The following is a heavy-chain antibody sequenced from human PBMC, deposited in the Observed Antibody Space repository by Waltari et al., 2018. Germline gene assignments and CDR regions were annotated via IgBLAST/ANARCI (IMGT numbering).Heavy chain of an antibody. CDR2: INHSGST. J-gene: IGHJ4*02. CDR3: ASHSSSSWYYFDY. Sequence: QVQLQQWGAGLLKPSETLSLTCAVYGGSFSGYYWSWIRQPPGKGLEWIGEINHSGSTNYNPSLKSRVTISVDTSKNQFSLKLSSVTAADTAVYYCASHSSSSWYYFDYWGQGTLVTVSS. CDR1: GGSFSGYY. V-gene: IGHV4-34*01. D-gene: IGHD6-13*01.